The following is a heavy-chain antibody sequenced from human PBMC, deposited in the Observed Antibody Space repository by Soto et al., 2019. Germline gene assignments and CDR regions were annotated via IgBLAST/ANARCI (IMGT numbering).Heavy chain of an antibody. CDR1: GFSLSTSGMC. V-gene: IGHV2-70*01. D-gene: IGHD3-10*01. CDR2: IDWDDDK. J-gene: IGHJ4*02. Sequence: GSGPTLVNPTQTLTLTCTFSGFSLSTSGMCVSWIRQPPGKALEWLALIDWDDDKYYSTSLKTRLTISKDTSKNQVVLTMTNMDPVDTATYYCARIARSSGSYGPAFDYWGQGTLVTVSS. CDR3: ARIARSSGSYGPAFDY.